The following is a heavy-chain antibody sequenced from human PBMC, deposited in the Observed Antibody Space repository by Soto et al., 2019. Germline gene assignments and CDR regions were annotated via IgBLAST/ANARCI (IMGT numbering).Heavy chain of an antibody. CDR2: ISWNSGTI. J-gene: IGHJ6*04. CDR1: GFSFDDYA. D-gene: IGHD2-8*02. Sequence: EVQVVESGGGLVQPGRSLRLSCAASGFSFDDYAMHWVRQAPGKGLEWVSGISWNSGTIGYANSVKGRFTISRDNAKNTLYLQMNSLRAEDTALYYCTKSTGGTANGMVVWGEWTTLSVSS. V-gene: IGHV3-9*01. CDR3: TKSTGGTANGMVV.